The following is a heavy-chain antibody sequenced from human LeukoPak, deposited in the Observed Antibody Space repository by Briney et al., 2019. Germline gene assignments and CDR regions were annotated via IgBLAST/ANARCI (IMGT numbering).Heavy chain of an antibody. Sequence: GGSLRLSCAASGFTFSNACMSWVLQAPGKGLEWVGHIKGKAEGGTTDYAAPVQGRFTISRDDSKNTLYLQMNSLKTEDTAVYYCTTGTWIQLWLADYWGQGTLVTVSS. CDR3: TTGTWIQLWLADY. V-gene: IGHV3-15*01. CDR2: IKGKAEGGTT. J-gene: IGHJ4*02. CDR1: GFTFSNAC. D-gene: IGHD5-18*01.